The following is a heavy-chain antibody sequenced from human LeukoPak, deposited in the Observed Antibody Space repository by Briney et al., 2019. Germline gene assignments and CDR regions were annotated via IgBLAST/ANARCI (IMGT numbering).Heavy chain of an antibody. CDR2: IYYSGNT. J-gene: IGHJ4*02. Sequence: PSETLSLTCTVSGGSISSYFWIWIRQPPGKGLEWIGYIYYSGNTNSNPSLKSRVTISVDTSKNQFSLRLSSVTAADTAMYYCARFEVSGWYLFDYWGRGTQVTVSS. D-gene: IGHD6-19*01. CDR1: GGSISSYF. CDR3: ARFEVSGWYLFDY. V-gene: IGHV4-59*08.